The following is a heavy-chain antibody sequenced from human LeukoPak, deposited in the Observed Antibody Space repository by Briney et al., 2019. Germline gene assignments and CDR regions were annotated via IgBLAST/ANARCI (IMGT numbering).Heavy chain of an antibody. CDR2: IRFDGGDT. CDR1: GFTFNNYW. J-gene: IGHJ3*01. Sequence: PGGSLRLSCAASGFTFNNYWMHWVRQVPGMGLVWVSSIRFDGGDTAYADSAKGRFTISRDNAKNTMFLQMNNLRAEDTAVYYCAKEIDGFDVWGQGTLVTVSS. CDR3: AKEIDGFDV. V-gene: IGHV3-74*01.